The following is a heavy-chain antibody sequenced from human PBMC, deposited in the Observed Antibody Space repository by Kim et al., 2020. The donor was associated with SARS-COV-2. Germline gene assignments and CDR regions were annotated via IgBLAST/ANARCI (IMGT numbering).Heavy chain of an antibody. CDR2: ISSSSSYI. D-gene: IGHD2-15*01. CDR1: GFTFSSYS. CDR3: ARGYCSGGSCYSYLGY. Sequence: GGSLRLSCAASGFTFSSYSMNWVRQAPGKGLEWVSSISSSSSYIYYADSVKGRFTISRDNAKNSLYLQMNSLRAEDTAVYYCARGYCSGGSCYSYLGYWGQGTLVTVSS. V-gene: IGHV3-21*01. J-gene: IGHJ4*02.